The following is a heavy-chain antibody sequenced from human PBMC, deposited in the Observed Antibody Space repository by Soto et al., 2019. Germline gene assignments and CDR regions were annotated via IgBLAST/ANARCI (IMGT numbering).Heavy chain of an antibody. J-gene: IGHJ4*02. V-gene: IGHV1-46*01. D-gene: IGHD2-15*01. CDR3: PRVYQSVGSGFSIVY. CDR2: INPSGGST. CDR1: GYTFTSYF. Sequence: QVQLVQSGAEVKKPGASVKVSCKASGYTFTSYFMHWVRQAPGQGLEWMGIINPSGGSTIYAQKCKGGVTMTKDRSTRTVDMVLSSLRPEDAPVYYCPRVYQSVGSGFSIVYWGQGSLVTVSS.